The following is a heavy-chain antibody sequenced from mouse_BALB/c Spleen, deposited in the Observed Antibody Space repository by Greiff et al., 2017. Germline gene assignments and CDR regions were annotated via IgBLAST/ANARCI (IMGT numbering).Heavy chain of an antibody. Sequence: EVKLEESGGGLVQPGGSMKLSCVASGFTFSNYWMNWVRQSPEKGLEWVAEIRLKSNNYATHYAESVKGRFTISRDDSKSSVYLQMNNLRAEDTGIYYCTVTTATAWFAYWGQGTLVTVSA. D-gene: IGHD1-2*01. CDR2: IRLKSNNYAT. CDR1: GFTFSNYW. J-gene: IGHJ3*01. CDR3: TVTTATAWFAY. V-gene: IGHV6-6*02.